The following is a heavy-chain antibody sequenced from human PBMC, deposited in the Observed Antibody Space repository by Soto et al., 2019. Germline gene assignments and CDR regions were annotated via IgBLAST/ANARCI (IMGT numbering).Heavy chain of an antibody. Sequence: PSETLSLTCTVSGGSISIGGYYWIWIRQHPGNCLEWIGYIYYSGSTYYNPSLKSRVTISVDTSKNQFSLKLSSVTAADTAVYYCARAFSGKSSHYYDSSGYRAFDYWGQGTLVTVSS. D-gene: IGHD3-22*01. J-gene: IGHJ4*02. CDR1: GGSISIGGYY. CDR3: ARAFSGKSSHYYDSSGYRAFDY. CDR2: IYYSGST. V-gene: IGHV4-31*03.